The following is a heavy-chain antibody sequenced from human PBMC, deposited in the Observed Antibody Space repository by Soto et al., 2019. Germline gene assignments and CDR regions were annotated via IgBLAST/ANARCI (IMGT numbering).Heavy chain of an antibody. J-gene: IGHJ4*02. D-gene: IGHD3-3*01. CDR2: ISWNSGDI. CDR3: AKDNDLERDGSFDY. V-gene: IGHV3-9*01. Sequence: EVQLVESGGGSVQPGRSLRLSCAASGFSFDDYGMHWVRQGPGKGLEWVSGISWNSGDIYYAVSVKGRFTISRDNAKRSLYLQMNSLRTEDTALYYCAKDNDLERDGSFDYGGQGILVTVSS. CDR1: GFSFDDYG.